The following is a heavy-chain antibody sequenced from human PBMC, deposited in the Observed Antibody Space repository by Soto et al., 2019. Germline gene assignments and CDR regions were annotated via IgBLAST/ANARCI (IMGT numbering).Heavy chain of an antibody. CDR3: ARQIGGGSFNSYYYYYGMDV. D-gene: IGHD2-15*01. CDR1: GYTFTGYY. CDR2: INPNSGGT. J-gene: IGHJ6*02. V-gene: IGHV1-2*04. Sequence: ASVKVSCKASGYTFTGYYMHWVRQAPGQGLEWMGWINPNSGGTNYAQKFQGWVTMTRDTSISTACMELSRLRSDDTAVYYCARQIGGGSFNSYYYYYGMDVWGQGTTVTVSS.